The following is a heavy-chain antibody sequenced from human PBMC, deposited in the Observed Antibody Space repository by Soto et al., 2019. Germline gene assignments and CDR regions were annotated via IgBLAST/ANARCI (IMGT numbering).Heavy chain of an antibody. CDR1: GGSISSGGYY. J-gene: IGHJ4*02. D-gene: IGHD2-15*01. CDR3: ARGSVVAATLFDY. CDR2: IYYSGST. V-gene: IGHV4-31*03. Sequence: QVQLQESGPGLVKPSQTLSLTCTVSGGSISSGGYYWSWIRQHPGKGLEWIGYIYYSGSTYYNPSCKSRFTRSVDTSKNQSSLKLSSVTASDTAVYYCARGSVVAATLFDYWGQGTLVTVSS.